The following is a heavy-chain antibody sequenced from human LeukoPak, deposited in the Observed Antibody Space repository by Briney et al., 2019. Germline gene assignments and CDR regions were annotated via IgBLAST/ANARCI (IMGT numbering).Heavy chain of an antibody. CDR3: AKDRGRGSWPAIHYYYYYGMDV. D-gene: IGHD6-13*01. V-gene: IGHV3-43*01. Sequence: GGSLRLSCAASGFTFDDYTMHWVRQAPGKGLEWVSLISWDGGSTYYADSVKGRFTISRDNSKNSLYLQMNSLRTEDTALYYCAKDRGRGSWPAIHYYYYYGMDVWGQGTTVTVSS. J-gene: IGHJ6*02. CDR2: ISWDGGST. CDR1: GFTFDDYT.